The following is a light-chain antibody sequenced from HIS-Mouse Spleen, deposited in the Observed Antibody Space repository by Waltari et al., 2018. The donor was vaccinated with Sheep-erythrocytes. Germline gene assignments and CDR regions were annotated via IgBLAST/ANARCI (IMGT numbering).Light chain of an antibody. J-gene: IGLJ3*02. CDR3: SSYAGSNNWV. V-gene: IGLV2-8*01. CDR2: EVS. CDR1: SSDVGGYNY. Sequence: QSALTQPPSASGSPGQSVTLPCPGTSSDVGGYNYVSRYQQHPGKAPKLMIYEVSKRPSGVPDRFSGSKSGNTASLTVSGLQAEDEADYYCSSYAGSNNWVFGGGTKLTVL.